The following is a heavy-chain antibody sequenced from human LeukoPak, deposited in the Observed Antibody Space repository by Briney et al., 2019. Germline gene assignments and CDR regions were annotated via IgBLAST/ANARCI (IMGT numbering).Heavy chain of an antibody. D-gene: IGHD2/OR15-2a*01. J-gene: IGHJ6*03. CDR2: ISAYNGNT. CDR3: AGLKTVREYYYYYYYYMDV. CDR1: GYTFTSYG. V-gene: IGHV1-18*01. Sequence: ASVKVSCKASGYTFTSYGISWVRQAPGQGLEWMGWISAYNGNTNYAQKLQGRVTMTTDTSTSTAYMELRSLRSDDTAVYYCAGLKTVREYYYYYYYYMDVWGKGTTVTVSS.